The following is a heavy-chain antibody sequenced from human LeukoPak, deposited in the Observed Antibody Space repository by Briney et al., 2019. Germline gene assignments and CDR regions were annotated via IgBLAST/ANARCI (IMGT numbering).Heavy chain of an antibody. D-gene: IGHD1-26*01. J-gene: IGHJ4*02. CDR3: ARDRYRHY. V-gene: IGHV3-7*03. Sequence: GGSLRLSCAASGFTLSSYWMSWVRQAPGKGLEWVANIKQDGSEKYYVDSVKGRFTISRDNAKNSLYLQMNSLRAEDTAVYYCARDRYRHYWGQGTLVTVSS. CDR1: GFTLSSYW. CDR2: IKQDGSEK.